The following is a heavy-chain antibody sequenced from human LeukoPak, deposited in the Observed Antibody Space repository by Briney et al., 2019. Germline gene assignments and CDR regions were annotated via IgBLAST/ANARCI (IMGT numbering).Heavy chain of an antibody. Sequence: SETLSLTCAVSGGSISNYYWSWIRQPPGKGLEWIAFIYYNGITNYNPSLKSRVTISADTSKNQFSLKLNSLTTADTAVYYCTRGAGWLIDYWGQGILVTVSS. CDR3: TRGAGWLIDY. CDR2: IYYNGIT. D-gene: IGHD3-16*01. J-gene: IGHJ4*02. V-gene: IGHV4-59*01. CDR1: GGSISNYY.